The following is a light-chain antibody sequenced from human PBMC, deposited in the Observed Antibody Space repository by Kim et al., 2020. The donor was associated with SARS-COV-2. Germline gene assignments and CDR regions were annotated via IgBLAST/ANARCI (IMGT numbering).Light chain of an antibody. V-gene: IGKV3-20*01. Sequence: SPGERATLSCRASQSVSSSYLAWYQQKPGQAPRLLIYGASSRATGIPDRFSGSGSGTDFTLTISRLEPEDFVVYYCQQYGSSPPTFGQGTKVDIK. CDR2: GAS. CDR1: QSVSSSY. CDR3: QQYGSSPPT. J-gene: IGKJ1*01.